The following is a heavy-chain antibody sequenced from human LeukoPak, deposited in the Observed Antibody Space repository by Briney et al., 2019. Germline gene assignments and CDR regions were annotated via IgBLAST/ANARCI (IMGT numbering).Heavy chain of an antibody. CDR2: IFYSGGT. V-gene: IGHV4-59*01. D-gene: IGHD6-13*01. J-gene: IGHJ3*02. CDR3: ARAWEQQLVQGAFDI. CDR1: GVSISSYF. Sequence: SETLPLTCTVSGVSISSYFWSWIRQPPGKGLEWIGFIFYSGGTNYNPSLKSRVTISVDTSKNQFSLKLSSVTAADTAVYYCARAWEQQLVQGAFDIWGQGTLVTVSS.